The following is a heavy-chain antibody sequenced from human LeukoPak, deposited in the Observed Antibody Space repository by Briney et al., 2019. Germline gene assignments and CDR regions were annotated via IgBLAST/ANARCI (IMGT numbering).Heavy chain of an antibody. CDR2: IRYDGSNK. CDR1: GFTFSSYG. CDR3: AKDRGGSGSYYTGPWGYYYYMDV. Sequence: GGSLRLSCAASGFTFSSYGMHWVRQAPGKGLEWVAFIRYDGSNKYYADSVKGRFTISRDNSKNTLYLQMNSLGAEDTAVYYCAKDRGGSGSYYTGPWGYYYYMDVWGKGTTVTVSS. J-gene: IGHJ6*03. V-gene: IGHV3-30*02. D-gene: IGHD3-10*01.